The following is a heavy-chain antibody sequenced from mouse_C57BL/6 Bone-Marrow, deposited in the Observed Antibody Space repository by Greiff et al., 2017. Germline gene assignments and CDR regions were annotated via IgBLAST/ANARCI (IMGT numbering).Heavy chain of an antibody. D-gene: IGHD2-3*01. J-gene: IGHJ2*01. CDR1: GYTFTSYT. V-gene: IGHV14-4*01. CDR2: IDPEIGDT. Sequence: VQLQQSGAELARPGASVKMSCKASGYTFTSYTMHWVKQRPEQGLEWIGWIDPEIGDTEYASKFQGKATITSDTSSNTAYLQLSSLTSEDTAVYYCSSFDGNYFDFWGQGTPLTVAS. CDR3: SSFDGNYFDF.